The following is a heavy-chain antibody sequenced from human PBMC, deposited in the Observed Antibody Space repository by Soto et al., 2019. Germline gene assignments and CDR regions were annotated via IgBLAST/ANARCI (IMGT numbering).Heavy chain of an antibody. J-gene: IGHJ4*02. CDR3: ARHVYSSGWYNDY. CDR2: IYYSGST. Sequence: QVQLQESGPGLVKPSETLSLTCTDSGGSFTSYYWSWVRQPPGQVLEWLGYIYYSGSTNYNPSLKSRVTIPVDTSKNQVALKLSSVTAADTAVYYCARHVYSSGWYNDYWGQGTLVTVSS. CDR1: GGSFTSYY. V-gene: IGHV4-59*08. D-gene: IGHD6-19*01.